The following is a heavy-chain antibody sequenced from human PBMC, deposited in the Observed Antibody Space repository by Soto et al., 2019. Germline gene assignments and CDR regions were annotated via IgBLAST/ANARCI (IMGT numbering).Heavy chain of an antibody. D-gene: IGHD1-20*01. CDR1: GGTFSNYV. Sequence: QVQLVQSGAEVKKPGSSVKVSCKASGGTFSNYVISWVRQAPGQGLEWMGGIIPIFGTANYAQKFQDKVTITADESPGTAYMEMSSLRSEDTAVYYCARCDITPIYYHYGMAVWGQGTTVTVSS. CDR3: ARCDITPIYYHYGMAV. J-gene: IGHJ6*02. CDR2: IIPIFGTA. V-gene: IGHV1-69*01.